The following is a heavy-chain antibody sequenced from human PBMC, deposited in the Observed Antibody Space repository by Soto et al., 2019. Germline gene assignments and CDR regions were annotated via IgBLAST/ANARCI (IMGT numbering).Heavy chain of an antibody. J-gene: IGHJ6*02. CDR3: AKGILSATIGPYAMDV. CDR1: GYSLRSNY. CDR2: INPNSSGT. V-gene: IGHV1-2*02. Sequence: GASVKVSCKASGYSLRSNYIHWVRQAPGQGLEWLGWINPNSSGTVYAQKFQGRVTISRDNSKNTPYVQVNSLRPEDTAVYYCAKGILSATIGPYAMDVWGQGTTVTVS. D-gene: IGHD3-16*01.